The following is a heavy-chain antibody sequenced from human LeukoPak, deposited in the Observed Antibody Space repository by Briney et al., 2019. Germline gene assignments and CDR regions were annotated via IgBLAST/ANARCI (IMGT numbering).Heavy chain of an antibody. J-gene: IGHJ3*02. Sequence: SETLSLTCTVSGGPISSYYWSWIRQPPGKGLEWIGHIYYSGSTNYNPSLKSRVTISVDTSKNQFSLKLSSVTAADTAVYYCARDLYSSGWYGAFDIWGQGTMVTVSS. CDR3: ARDLYSSGWYGAFDI. CDR2: IYYSGST. V-gene: IGHV4-59*01. D-gene: IGHD6-19*01. CDR1: GGPISSYY.